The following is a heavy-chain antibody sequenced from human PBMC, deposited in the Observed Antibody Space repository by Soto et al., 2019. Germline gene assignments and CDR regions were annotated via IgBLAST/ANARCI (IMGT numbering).Heavy chain of an antibody. CDR2: IYWDDDK. J-gene: IGHJ5*02. V-gene: IGHV2-5*02. D-gene: IGHD1-20*01. CDR1: GFSLSTSGVG. CDR3: AHRRDNWNVGWFDP. Sequence: QITLKESGPTLVKPTQTLTLTCTFSGFSLSTSGVGVGWIRQPPGKALEWLALIYWDDDKRYSPSLKSRLTITKDTSKNQVVLTMTNMDPVDTATYYCAHRRDNWNVGWFDPWGQGTLVTVSS.